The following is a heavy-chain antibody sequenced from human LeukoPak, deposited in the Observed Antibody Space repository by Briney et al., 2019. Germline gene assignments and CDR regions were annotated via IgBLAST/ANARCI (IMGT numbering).Heavy chain of an antibody. CDR2: FYIDGNT. J-gene: IGHJ4*02. Sequence: GGSLRLSCSASGFTFNSYTMHWVRQPPGKGLEWVSVFYIDGNTYYADSVKGRFTISRDSSKNTVYLQMNSLRAEDTAVYYCARGDGYNFFDYWGQGTLVTVSS. CDR1: GFTFNSYT. D-gene: IGHD5-24*01. CDR3: ARGDGYNFFDY. V-gene: IGHV3-66*01.